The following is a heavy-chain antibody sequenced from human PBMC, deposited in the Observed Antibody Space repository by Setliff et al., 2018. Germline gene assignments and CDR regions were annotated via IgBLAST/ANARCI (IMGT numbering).Heavy chain of an antibody. Sequence: VKVSCKASGYTFTGYYMHWVRQAPGQGLAWMGGFDPEDGETSYAQKFQGRVTMTRDTSTSTAYMELRSLRSDDTAVYYCARDRREAFDIWGQGTMVTVSS. CDR2: FDPEDGET. J-gene: IGHJ3*02. CDR3: ARDRREAFDI. CDR1: GYTFTGYY. V-gene: IGHV1-2*02.